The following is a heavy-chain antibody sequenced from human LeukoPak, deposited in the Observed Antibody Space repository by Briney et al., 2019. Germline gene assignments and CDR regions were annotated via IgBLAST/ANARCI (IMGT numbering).Heavy chain of an antibody. V-gene: IGHV1-2*02. Sequence: ASVKASCKASGYTFTDYYMHWVRQAPGQGLEWMGWINPSSGGTNYAQKFQGRVTMTRDTSISTAYMELSRLRSDDTAVYYCARDHGITIPPDAFDIWGQGTMVTVSS. J-gene: IGHJ3*02. CDR2: INPSSGGT. D-gene: IGHD3-9*01. CDR1: GYTFTDYY. CDR3: ARDHGITIPPDAFDI.